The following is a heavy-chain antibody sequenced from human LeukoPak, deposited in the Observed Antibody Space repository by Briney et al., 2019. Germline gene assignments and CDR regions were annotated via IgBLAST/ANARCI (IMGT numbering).Heavy chain of an antibody. J-gene: IGHJ3*02. CDR3: TVIVVVTASTAFDI. CDR1: GFTFSSYS. D-gene: IGHD2-21*02. Sequence: GGSLRLSCAASGFTFSSYSMNWVRQAPGKGLEWVAVISYDGSNKYYADSVRGRFAISRDNSKNTLYLQMNSLRAEDTAVYYCTVIVVVTASTAFDIWGQGTMVTVSS. CDR2: ISYDGSNK. V-gene: IGHV3-30*03.